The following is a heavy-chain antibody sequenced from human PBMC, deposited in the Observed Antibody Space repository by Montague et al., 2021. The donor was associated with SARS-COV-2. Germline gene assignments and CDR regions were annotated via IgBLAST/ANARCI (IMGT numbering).Heavy chain of an antibody. CDR1: GGSIGSYS. D-gene: IGHD3-10*01. CDR2: VTYTYSN. J-gene: IGHJ4*02. V-gene: IGHV4-59*01. Sequence: SETLSLTCSVSGGSIGSYSCSWLRLPPRPGLGWVGLVTYTYSNTSCPTFSRPVTISIYTPKNQISLTLSSATAADTAVAYCSRSLDPSGTYYLPYWGQGTLVTVSS. CDR3: SRSLDPSGTYYLPY.